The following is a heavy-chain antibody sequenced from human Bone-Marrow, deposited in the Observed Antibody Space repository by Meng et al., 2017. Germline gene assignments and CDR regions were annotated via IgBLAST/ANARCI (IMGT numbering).Heavy chain of an antibody. Sequence: VQLQQWGAGLLKPSETLSLTCVVSGGSFSDYYWSWVRQAPGKGLEWVSAISGSGGSTYYADSVKGRFTISRDNSKNTLYLQMNTLISEDTGVYFCATGAAAADHWGQGTLVTVSS. D-gene: IGHD6-13*01. J-gene: IGHJ4*02. CDR1: GGSFSDYY. V-gene: IGHV3-23*01. CDR3: ATGAAAADH. CDR2: ISGSGGST.